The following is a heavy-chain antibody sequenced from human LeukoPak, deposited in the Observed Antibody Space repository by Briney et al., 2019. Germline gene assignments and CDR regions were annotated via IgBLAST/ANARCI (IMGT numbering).Heavy chain of an antibody. Sequence: SVKVSCKASGGTFSSYAISWVRQAPGQGLEWMGGIIPIFGTANYAQKFQGRVTITTDESTGTAYMELIRLRSEDTAVYYCATDRATTVTKSFAFDIWGQGTMVTVSS. J-gene: IGHJ3*02. CDR2: IIPIFGTA. CDR3: ATDRATTVTKSFAFDI. D-gene: IGHD4-17*01. CDR1: GGTFSSYA. V-gene: IGHV1-69*05.